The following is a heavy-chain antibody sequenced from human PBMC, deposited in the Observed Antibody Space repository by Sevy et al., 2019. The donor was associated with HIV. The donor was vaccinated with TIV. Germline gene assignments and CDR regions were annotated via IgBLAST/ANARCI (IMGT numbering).Heavy chain of an antibody. D-gene: IGHD6-13*01. Sequence: GGSLRLSCAASGFTFSNAWMSWVRQAPGKGLEWVGRIKSKTDGGTTDYAAPVKGRFTISRDDSKNTLYLQMNSLKTADTAVYYCTTDLAAAGRTGYFDLWGRGTLVTVSS. J-gene: IGHJ2*01. V-gene: IGHV3-15*01. CDR2: IKSKTDGGTT. CDR3: TTDLAAAGRTGYFDL. CDR1: GFTFSNAW.